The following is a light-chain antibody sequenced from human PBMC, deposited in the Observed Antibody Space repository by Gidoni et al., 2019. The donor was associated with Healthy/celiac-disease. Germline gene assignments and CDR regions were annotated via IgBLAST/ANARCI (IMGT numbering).Light chain of an antibody. CDR3: SSYTSSSIL. V-gene: IGLV2-14*03. J-gene: IGLJ2*01. CDR2: DVS. Sequence: QSALTQPDSVSGSPGQSITISCTGTSSDVGGYNYVSWYQQHPGKAPKLMIYDVSNRPSGVSNRFSGSKSGNTASLTISGLQAEDEADYYCSSYTSSSILFGGGTKLPVL. CDR1: SSDVGGYNY.